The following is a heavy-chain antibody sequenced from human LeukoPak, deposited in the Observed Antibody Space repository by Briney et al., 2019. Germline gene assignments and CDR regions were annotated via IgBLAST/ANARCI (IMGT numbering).Heavy chain of an antibody. CDR1: GFTFSSYA. J-gene: IGHJ4*02. D-gene: IGHD4-17*01. Sequence: GGSLTLSCAASGFTFSSYAMSWVRQAPGKGLEWVSAISGSGGSTYYADSVKGRFNISRDNSKNTLYLQMSSLRAEDTAVYYCAKGFRWTVTTVYFDYWGQGTLVTVSS. V-gene: IGHV3-23*01. CDR3: AKGFRWTVTTVYFDY. CDR2: ISGSGGST.